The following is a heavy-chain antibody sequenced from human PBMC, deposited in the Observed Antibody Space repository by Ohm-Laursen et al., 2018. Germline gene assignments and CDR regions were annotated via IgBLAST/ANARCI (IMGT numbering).Heavy chain of an antibody. CDR1: GYTFTSYD. Sequence: SVKVSCKASGYTFTSYDINWVRQATGQGLEWMGWMNPNSGNTGYAQKFQGRVTMTRNTSISTAYMELSRLRSDDTAVCYGARDVIGLVVITHSPLDYWGQGTLVTVSS. D-gene: IGHD3-22*01. CDR3: ARDVIGLVVITHSPLDY. V-gene: IGHV1-8*01. CDR2: MNPNSGNT. J-gene: IGHJ4*02.